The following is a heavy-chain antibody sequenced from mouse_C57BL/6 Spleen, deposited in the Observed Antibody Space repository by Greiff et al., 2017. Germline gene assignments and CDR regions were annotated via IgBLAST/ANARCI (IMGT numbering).Heavy chain of an antibody. D-gene: IGHD3-2*02. CDR1: GYSFRSYW. V-gene: IGHV1-80*01. J-gene: IGHJ4*01. Sequence: QVQLQQSGAALVQPGASVTISCTASGYSFRSYWMNWVKQRPGKGLEWIGQIYPGDGDPNDTGKFKGKATLTADKSSSTAYMQLSSLTSGDSAVYFCARSSSGYAMDYWGQGTSVTVSS. CDR3: ARSSSGYAMDY. CDR2: IYPGDGDP.